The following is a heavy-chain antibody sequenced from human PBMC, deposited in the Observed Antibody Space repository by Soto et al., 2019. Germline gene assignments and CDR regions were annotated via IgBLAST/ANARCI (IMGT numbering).Heavy chain of an antibody. CDR2: ISGSDGTT. J-gene: IGHJ4*02. V-gene: IGHV3-23*01. CDR1: GFTFSSYA. D-gene: IGHD3-22*01. CDR3: ATQGSGYYTRYVDY. Sequence: GGSLRLSCAASGFTFSSYAMSWVRQAPGRGLEWVSVISGSDGTTYYAYSVKGRFTISKDKSKNTLFLQMNSLRAEDTAVYYCATQGSGYYTRYVDYGGQGTMVTVSS.